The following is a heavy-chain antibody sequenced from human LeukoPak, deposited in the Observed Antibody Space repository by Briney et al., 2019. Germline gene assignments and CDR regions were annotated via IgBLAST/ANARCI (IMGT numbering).Heavy chain of an antibody. CDR3: AKDWSCDY. CDR2: IGTAGDP. D-gene: IGHD3-10*01. CDR1: VFTFSTYA. Sequence: PGGSLRLSCAACVFTFSTYAMTWVRQAPGKGLEWVSAIGTAGDPHYSDSVRGRFTISRDNSKNTLSLQMNNLRAEDTAIYYCAKDWSCDYWGQGTLVTVSS. V-gene: IGHV3-23*01. J-gene: IGHJ4*02.